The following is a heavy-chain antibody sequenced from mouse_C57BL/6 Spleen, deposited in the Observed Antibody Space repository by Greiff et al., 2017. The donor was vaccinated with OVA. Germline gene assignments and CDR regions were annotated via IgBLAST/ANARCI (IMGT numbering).Heavy chain of an antibody. CDR2: INPNNGGT. V-gene: IGHV1-26*01. J-gene: IGHJ4*01. CDR3: ARSWGNSYYYAMDY. D-gene: IGHD2-1*01. CDR1: GYTFTDYF. Sequence: EVQLPQSGPELVKPGASVKISCKASGYTFTDYFMNWVKQSHGKSLEWIGDINPNNGGTSYNQKFKGKATLTVDKSSSTAYMELRSLTSEDSAVYYGARSWGNSYYYAMDYWGQGTSVTVSS.